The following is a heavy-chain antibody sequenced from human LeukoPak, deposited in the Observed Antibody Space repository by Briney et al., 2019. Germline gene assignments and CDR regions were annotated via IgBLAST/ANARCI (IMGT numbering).Heavy chain of an antibody. D-gene: IGHD3-10*01. CDR1: GGTFSSYA. Sequence: SVKVSCKASGGTFSSYAISWVRQAPGQGLELMGGIIPIFGTANYAQKFQGSVTITADNSPSTAYMELSSLRSEDTAVYYCARAGDYGAGSLAFDIWGQGTSVIVSS. CDR2: IIPIFGTA. V-gene: IGHV1-69*06. J-gene: IGHJ3*02. CDR3: ARAGDYGAGSLAFDI.